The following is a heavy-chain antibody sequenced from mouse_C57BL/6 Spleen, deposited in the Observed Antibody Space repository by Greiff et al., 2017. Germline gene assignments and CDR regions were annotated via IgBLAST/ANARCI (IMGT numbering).Heavy chain of an antibody. Sequence: EVKLEESGPELVKPGASVKIPCKASGYTFTDYNMDWVKQSHGKSLEWIGDINPNNGGTIYNQKFKGKATLTVDKSSSTAYMELRSLTSEDTAVYYCARRPGAYWGQGTLVTVSA. CDR2: INPNNGGT. J-gene: IGHJ3*01. CDR3: ARRPGAY. V-gene: IGHV1-18*01. CDR1: GYTFTDYN.